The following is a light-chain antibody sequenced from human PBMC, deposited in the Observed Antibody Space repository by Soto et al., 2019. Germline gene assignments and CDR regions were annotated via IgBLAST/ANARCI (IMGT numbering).Light chain of an antibody. CDR1: YSNIGSNT. J-gene: IGLJ2*01. Sequence: QSLLTQPPSVSATPGQRVTISCSGTYSNIGSNTVAWYQRLPGAAPKLLIYSNNERPSGVPDRFSGSKSGSSASLAISGLQSXDEAXYXXAAWDDSLXSPRMLFGGGTKVTVL. CDR3: AAWDDSLXSPRML. V-gene: IGLV1-44*01. CDR2: SNN.